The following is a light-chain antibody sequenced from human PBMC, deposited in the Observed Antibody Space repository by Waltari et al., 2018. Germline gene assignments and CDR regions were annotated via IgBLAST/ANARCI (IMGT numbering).Light chain of an antibody. CDR2: AAS. CDR1: QGIYNY. J-gene: IGKJ2*01. CDR3: QQYDSYPHT. Sequence: DIQMTQSPSSLSASVGDSITITCRASQGIYNYLAWFQQKPGKAPQSLIYAASTLQSGVPSKFSGSGFGTDFTLTINGLQPEDFATYFCQQYDSYPHTFGQGTRLEVK. V-gene: IGKV1-16*02.